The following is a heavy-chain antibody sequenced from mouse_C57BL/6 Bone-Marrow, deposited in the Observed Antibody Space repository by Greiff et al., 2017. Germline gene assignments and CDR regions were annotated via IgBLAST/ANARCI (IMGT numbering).Heavy chain of an antibody. CDR2: ISSGGSYT. D-gene: IGHD1-1*02. J-gene: IGHJ4*01. V-gene: IGHV5-6*01. CDR3: AGHGYGGGRDYAMDY. Sequence: VQLQQSGGDLVKPGGSLKLSCAASGFTFSSYGMSWVRQTPDKRLEWVATISSGGSYTYYPDSLKGRFTISRDNAKNTLYLQLSSLKSEDTAMYYCAGHGYGGGRDYAMDYWGQGTSVTVSS. CDR1: GFTFSSYG.